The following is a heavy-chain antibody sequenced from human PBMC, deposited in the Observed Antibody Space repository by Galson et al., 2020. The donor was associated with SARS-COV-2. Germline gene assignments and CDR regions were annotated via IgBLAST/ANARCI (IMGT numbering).Heavy chain of an antibody. D-gene: IGHD3-3*01. CDR2: VSHDGTNK. V-gene: IGHV3-30*14. CDR3: ARDQTYYNFWTTYYSQYYYYSMDV. CDR1: GFTFSSYA. Sequence: GSLRLSCAASGFTFSSYAMHWVRQAPGKGLEWVAVVSHDGTNKQYADSVKGRFTISRDNSKNTLYFEMNTLRTEDTAAYFCARDQTYYNFWTTYYSQYYYYSMDVWGQGTTVTVSS. J-gene: IGHJ6*02.